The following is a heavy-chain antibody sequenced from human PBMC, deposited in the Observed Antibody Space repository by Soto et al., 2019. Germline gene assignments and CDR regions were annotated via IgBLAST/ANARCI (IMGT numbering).Heavy chain of an antibody. CDR3: ARMAYGDYVWFDP. D-gene: IGHD4-17*01. J-gene: IGHJ5*02. Sequence: ASVKVSCKASGGTFSSYAISWVRQAPGQGLEWMGGIIPIFGTANYAQKFQGRVTITADESTSTAYMELSSLRSEDTAVYYCARMAYGDYVWFDPWGQGTLVTVSS. CDR2: IIPIFGTA. V-gene: IGHV1-69*13. CDR1: GGTFSSYA.